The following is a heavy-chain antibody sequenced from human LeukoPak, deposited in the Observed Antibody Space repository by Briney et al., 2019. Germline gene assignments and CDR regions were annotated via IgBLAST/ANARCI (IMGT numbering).Heavy chain of an antibody. CDR3: ARGDDYDFWSGSSRTRRAPFYYYMDV. V-gene: IGHV1-18*01. D-gene: IGHD3-3*01. Sequence: ASVRVSCKASGYTFTSYGISWVRQAPGQGLEWMGWISAYNGNTNYAQKLQGRVTMTTDTSTSTAYMELRSLRSDDTAVCYCARGDDYDFWSGSSRTRRAPFYYYMDVWGKGTTVTVSS. J-gene: IGHJ6*03. CDR2: ISAYNGNT. CDR1: GYTFTSYG.